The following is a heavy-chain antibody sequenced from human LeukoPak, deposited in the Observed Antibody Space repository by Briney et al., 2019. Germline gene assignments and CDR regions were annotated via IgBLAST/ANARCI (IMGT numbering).Heavy chain of an antibody. CDR2: IYTSGST. J-gene: IGHJ4*02. Sequence: SETLSLTCTVSGGSITSYYWSWIRQPAGKGLEWIGRIYTSGSTNYNPSLKSRVTISVDKSMNQFSLKLSSVTAADTAVYYCARDCTDIYCYSYYFDYWGQGTLVTVSS. V-gene: IGHV4-4*07. D-gene: IGHD2-15*01. CDR3: ARDCTDIYCYSYYFDY. CDR1: GGSITSYY.